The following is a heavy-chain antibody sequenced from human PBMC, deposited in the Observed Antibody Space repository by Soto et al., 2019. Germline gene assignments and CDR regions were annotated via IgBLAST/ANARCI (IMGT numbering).Heavy chain of an antibody. J-gene: IGHJ4*02. Sequence: QVQLVESGGGVVQPGKSLRLSCAASGFTFSSYGMHWVRQAPGKGLEWVAVISNDGLNKYYGDSVKGRFTISRDNSKYTLYVQMNRMRAEDTAVYYCTKDQALWFGEGVDYWGQGTLVTVSS. D-gene: IGHD3-10*01. V-gene: IGHV3-30*18. CDR2: ISNDGLNK. CDR3: TKDQALWFGEGVDY. CDR1: GFTFSSYG.